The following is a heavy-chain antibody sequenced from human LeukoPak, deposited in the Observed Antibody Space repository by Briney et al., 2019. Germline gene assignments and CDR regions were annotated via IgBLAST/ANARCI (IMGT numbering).Heavy chain of an antibody. Sequence: ASVNLSCKASGYSFTDYNMQWLRQAPGQGLEWMGRINPNSGGTNYAQKFQGRVTMTRDTSISTAYMELSRLRSDDTAVYYCARDGHFDNWGQGTLVRVSS. CDR3: ARDGHFDN. V-gene: IGHV1-2*06. J-gene: IGHJ4*02. CDR2: INPNSGGT. CDR1: GYSFTDYN.